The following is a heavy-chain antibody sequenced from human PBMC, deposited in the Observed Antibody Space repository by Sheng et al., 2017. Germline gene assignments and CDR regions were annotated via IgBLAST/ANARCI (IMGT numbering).Heavy chain of an antibody. CDR1: GGSFSGYY. V-gene: IGHV4-34*01. Sequence: QVQLQQWGAGLLKPSETLSLTCAVYGGSFSGYYWSWIRQPPGKGLEWIGEINHSGSTNYNPSLKSRVTISVDTSKNQFSLKLSSVTAADTAVYYCARGPQGIRRPYNWFDPWGQGTLVTVSS. CDR3: ARGPQGIRRPYNWFDP. CDR2: INHSGST. J-gene: IGHJ5*02.